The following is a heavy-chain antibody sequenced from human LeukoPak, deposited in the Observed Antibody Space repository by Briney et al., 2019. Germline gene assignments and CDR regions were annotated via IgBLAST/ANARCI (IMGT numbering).Heavy chain of an antibody. CDR2: IIPILGIA. CDR3: ARGWNIWGSYRTNWFDP. D-gene: IGHD3-16*02. J-gene: IGHJ5*02. Sequence: SVNVSCKASVGTFSSYAISWVRQAPGQGLEWMGRIIPILGIANYAQKFQGRVTITADKSTSTAYMELSSLRSEDTAVYYCARGWNIWGSYRTNWFDPWGQGTLVTVSS. V-gene: IGHV1-69*04. CDR1: VGTFSSYA.